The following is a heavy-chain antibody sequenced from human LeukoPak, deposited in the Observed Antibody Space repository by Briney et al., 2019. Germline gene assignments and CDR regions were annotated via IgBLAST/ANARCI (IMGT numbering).Heavy chain of an antibody. Sequence: GESLKISCKGSGYSFTSYWISWVRQMPGKGLEWMGRIDPSDTYTNYSPSFQGHVTISADKSINIAYLQWSSLRASDTAMYYCARTLTTDIDYWGQGTLVTVSS. CDR1: GYSFTSYW. D-gene: IGHD4-11*01. CDR3: ARTLTTDIDY. V-gene: IGHV5-10-1*01. J-gene: IGHJ4*02. CDR2: IDPSDTYT.